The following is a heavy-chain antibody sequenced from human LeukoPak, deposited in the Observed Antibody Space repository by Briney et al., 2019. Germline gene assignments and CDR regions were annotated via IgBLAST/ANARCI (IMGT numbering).Heavy chain of an antibody. CDR3: ARAGRTDGYKSYFDY. CDR2: IHYSGST. D-gene: IGHD5-24*01. CDR1: GGSISSYY. J-gene: IGHJ4*02. Sequence: PSETLSLTCTVSGGSISSYYWSWVRQPPGKGLEWIGYIHYSGSTNYNPSLKSRVTISVDTSKNQFSLMLSSVTAADTAVYYCARAGRTDGYKSYFDYWGQGTLVTVSS. V-gene: IGHV4-59*13.